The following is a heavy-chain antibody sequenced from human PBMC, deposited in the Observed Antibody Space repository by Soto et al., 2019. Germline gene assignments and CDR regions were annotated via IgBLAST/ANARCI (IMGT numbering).Heavy chain of an antibody. CDR3: ARESIYGASGYDGIDY. Sequence: ASVKVSCKASGYTFTSYAMHWVRQAPGQRLEWMGWINAGNGNTKYSQKFQGRVTITRETSASTAYMELSSLRSEDTAVYYCARESIYGASGYDGIDYWGQETLVTVSS. CDR1: GYTFTSYA. J-gene: IGHJ4*02. V-gene: IGHV1-3*01. CDR2: INAGNGNT. D-gene: IGHD5-12*01.